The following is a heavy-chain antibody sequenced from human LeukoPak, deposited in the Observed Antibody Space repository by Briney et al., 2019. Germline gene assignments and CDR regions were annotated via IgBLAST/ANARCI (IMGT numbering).Heavy chain of an antibody. J-gene: IGHJ5*02. V-gene: IGHV4-34*01. Sequence: SETLSLTCAVYGGSFSSYYWSWIRQPPGKGLEWIGEINHSGSTNYNPSLKSRVTISVDTSKNQFSLKLSSVTAADTAVYYCASGGAIVVVPAAIRNWFDPWGQGTLVTVSS. CDR2: INHSGST. CDR3: ASGGAIVVVPAAIRNWFDP. CDR1: GGSFSSYY. D-gene: IGHD2-2*02.